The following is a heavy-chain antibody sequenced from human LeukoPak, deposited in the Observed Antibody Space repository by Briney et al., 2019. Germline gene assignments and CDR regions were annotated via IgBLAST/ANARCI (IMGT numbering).Heavy chain of an antibody. J-gene: IGHJ6*04. Sequence: LGGSLRLSCAASGFTVSSNYMSWVRQAPGKGLEWVSVIYSGGGTYYADSVKGRFTISRDNSKNTLYLQMNSLRAEDTAVYYCAKLSTYYDFWSGYYLDRVGMDVWGKGTTVTVSS. CDR2: IYSGGGT. CDR1: GFTVSSNY. CDR3: AKLSTYYDFWSGYYLDRVGMDV. V-gene: IGHV3-53*01. D-gene: IGHD3-3*01.